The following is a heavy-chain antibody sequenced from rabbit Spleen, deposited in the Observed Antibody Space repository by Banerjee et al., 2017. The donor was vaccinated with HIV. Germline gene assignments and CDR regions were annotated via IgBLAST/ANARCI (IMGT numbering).Heavy chain of an antibody. Sequence: QEQLEESGGGLVQPEGSLTLTCTASGFSFSSSYYMCWVRQAPGKGLEWIGCIGTASGSTYYASWAKGRFTITRSTSLNTVTLQMTSLTAADTATYFCARDTSSSFSSYGMDLWGPGTLVTVS. CDR1: GFSFSSSYY. J-gene: IGHJ6*01. V-gene: IGHV1S45*01. CDR2: IGTASGST. CDR3: ARDTSSSFSSYGMDL. D-gene: IGHD1-1*01.